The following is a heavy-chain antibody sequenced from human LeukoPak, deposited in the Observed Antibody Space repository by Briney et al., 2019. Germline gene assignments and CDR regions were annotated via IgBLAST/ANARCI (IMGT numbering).Heavy chain of an antibody. CDR1: GYSFTSYW. Sequence: GESLKISCKGSGYSFTSYWIGWARQMPGKGLEWMGIIYPGDSDTRHSPSLQGQVTISADKSISTAYLQWSSLKASDTAMYYCARLAHYDILTGYRPLYYMDVWGKGTTVTISS. CDR3: ARLAHYDILTGYRPLYYMDV. CDR2: IYPGDSDT. J-gene: IGHJ6*03. V-gene: IGHV5-51*01. D-gene: IGHD3-9*01.